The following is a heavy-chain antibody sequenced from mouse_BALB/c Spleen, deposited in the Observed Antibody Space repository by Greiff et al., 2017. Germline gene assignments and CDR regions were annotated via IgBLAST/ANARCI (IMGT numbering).Heavy chain of an antibody. CDR1: GYSITSDYA. D-gene: IGHD1-1*01. CDR2: ISYSGST. V-gene: IGHV3-2*02. Sequence: EVKLQESGPGLVKPSQSLSLTCTVTGYSITSDYAWNWIRQFPGNKLEWMGYISYSGSTSYNPSLKSRISITRDTSKNQFFLQLNSVTTEDTATYYCARGDYGSPFAYWGQGTLVTVSA. CDR3: ARGDYGSPFAY. J-gene: IGHJ3*01.